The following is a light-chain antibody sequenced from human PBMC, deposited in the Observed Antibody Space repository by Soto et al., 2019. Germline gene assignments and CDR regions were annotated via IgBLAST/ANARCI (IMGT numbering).Light chain of an antibody. CDR3: QQYNSYSTWT. V-gene: IGKV1-5*01. CDR1: QTISRY. J-gene: IGKJ1*01. CDR2: DAS. Sequence: DIQMTQSPSTLSASVGDRVTITCRASQTISRYLAWYQQKAGQAPKVLTFDASTLESGVPSRFSGSGSGTEFTLTISSLQPDDFATYYCQQYNSYSTWTFGQGTKVE.